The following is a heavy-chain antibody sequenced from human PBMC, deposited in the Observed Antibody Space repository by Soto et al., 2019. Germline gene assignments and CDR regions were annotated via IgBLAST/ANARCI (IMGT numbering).Heavy chain of an antibody. CDR1: GFTFSSYA. Sequence: EVQLLESGGGLVQPGGSLRLSCAASGFTFSSYAMRWVRQAPGKGLEWVSSISGSSDSTYYADSVKGRFTISRDNAKNTLYLQMTSRRAEDTAVYFCARRGSGNYYDYWGQGTLVTVSS. V-gene: IGHV3-23*01. CDR2: ISGSSDST. CDR3: ARRGSGNYYDY. D-gene: IGHD1-26*01. J-gene: IGHJ4*02.